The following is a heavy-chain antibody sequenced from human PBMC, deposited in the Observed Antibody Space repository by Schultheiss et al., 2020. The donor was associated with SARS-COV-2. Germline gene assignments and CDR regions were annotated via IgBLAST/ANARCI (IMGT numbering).Heavy chain of an antibody. CDR3: ARDRTPGGDGDSGDAFDI. CDR1: GFTFSTYA. Sequence: SCAASGFTFSTYAMSWVRQAPGKGLEWVASISYDGRNKFYANSLKGRFTSSRDNSKHTLFLQMNSLTTDDMAVYYCARDRTPGGDGDSGDAFDIWGQGTLVTVSS. CDR2: ISYDGRNK. D-gene: IGHD4-17*01. J-gene: IGHJ3*02. V-gene: IGHV3-30*04.